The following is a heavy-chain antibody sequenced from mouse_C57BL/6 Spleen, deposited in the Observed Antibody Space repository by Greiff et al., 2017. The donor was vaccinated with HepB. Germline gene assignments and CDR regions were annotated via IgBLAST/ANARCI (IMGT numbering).Heavy chain of an antibody. CDR2: IDPSDSYT. J-gene: IGHJ1*03. Sequence: QVQLKQPGAELVKPGASVKLSCKASGYTFTSYWMQWVKQRTGQGLEWIGEIDPSDSYTNYNQKFKGKATLTVDTPSSTAYMQLSSLTSEDSAVYYCARKDYSNSYWYFDVWGTGTTVTVSS. CDR1: GYTFTSYW. CDR3: ARKDYSNSYWYFDV. D-gene: IGHD2-5*01. V-gene: IGHV1-50*01.